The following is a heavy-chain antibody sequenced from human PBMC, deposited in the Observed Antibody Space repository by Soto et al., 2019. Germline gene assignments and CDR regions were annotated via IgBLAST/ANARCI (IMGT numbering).Heavy chain of an antibody. J-gene: IGHJ5*02. Sequence: SETLSLTCAVSGASIGSGGWWSWVRQPPGKGLEWIAEIFHDGNTNYSPSLKSRVTISVDKSQNQFSLNVYSVTAAGTAVYYCARHEGWTGPDQWGQGTLVTVSS. V-gene: IGHV4-4*02. CDR1: GASIGSGGW. CDR3: ARHEGWTGPDQ. CDR2: IFHDGNT. D-gene: IGHD2-8*02.